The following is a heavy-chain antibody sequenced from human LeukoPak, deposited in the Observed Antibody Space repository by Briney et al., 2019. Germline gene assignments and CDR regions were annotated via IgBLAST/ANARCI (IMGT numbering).Heavy chain of an antibody. V-gene: IGHV3-30-3*01. CDR3: ARGTYYMDV. J-gene: IGHJ6*03. Sequence: GRSLRLSCAASGFTFSSYAMHWVRQAPGKGLEWVAVISYDGSNKYYADSVKGRFTISRDNSKKTLYLQMNSLRAEDTAVYYCARGTYYMDVWGKGTTVTVSS. CDR2: ISYDGSNK. CDR1: GFTFSSYA. D-gene: IGHD3/OR15-3a*01.